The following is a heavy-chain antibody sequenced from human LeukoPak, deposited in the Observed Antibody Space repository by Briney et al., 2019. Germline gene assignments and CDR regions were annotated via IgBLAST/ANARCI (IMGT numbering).Heavy chain of an antibody. J-gene: IGHJ4*02. CDR1: GFTFSSYA. D-gene: IGHD3-16*02. Sequence: PGGSLRLSCAASGFTFSSYAMSWVRQAPGKGLEWVSAISGSGGSTYYADSVKGRFTISRDNSKNTLYLQMNSLRAEDTAVYYCAEPQADDYVWGSYRRYYFDYWGQGTLVTVSS. V-gene: IGHV3-23*01. CDR3: AEPQADDYVWGSYRRYYFDY. CDR2: ISGSGGST.